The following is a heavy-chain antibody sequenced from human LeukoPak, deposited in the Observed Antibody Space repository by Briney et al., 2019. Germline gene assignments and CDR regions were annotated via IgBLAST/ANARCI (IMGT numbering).Heavy chain of an antibody. Sequence: GGSLRLPCVASGFTFSSTTMGWVRQAPGRGLEWVSSITAIDGRTYYADSVKGRFTISRDNSKNTLYLQMNSLRAEDTAVYYCARAHSFDLWGRGTLVTVSS. CDR3: ARAHSFDL. V-gene: IGHV3-23*01. CDR2: ITAIDGRT. J-gene: IGHJ2*01. CDR1: GFTFSSTT.